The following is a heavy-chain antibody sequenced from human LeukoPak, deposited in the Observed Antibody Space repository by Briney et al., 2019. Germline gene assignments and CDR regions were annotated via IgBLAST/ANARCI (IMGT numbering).Heavy chain of an antibody. Sequence: GESLKISCKGSGYSFTSYWIGWVRQMPGKGLEWMGIIYPGDSDIRYSPSLQGQVTISVDKSISTAYLQWSSLKASDIAMYYCARLVGGYCSSTSCPPASGMDVWGQGTTVAVSS. CDR1: GYSFTSYW. J-gene: IGHJ6*02. CDR2: IYPGDSDI. CDR3: ARLVGGYCSSTSCPPASGMDV. V-gene: IGHV5-51*01. D-gene: IGHD2-2*01.